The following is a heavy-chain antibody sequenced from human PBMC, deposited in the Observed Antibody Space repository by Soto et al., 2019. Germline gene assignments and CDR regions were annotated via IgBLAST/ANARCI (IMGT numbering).Heavy chain of an antibody. Sequence: QVQLVESGGGVVQPGRSLRLSCAASGFTFSSYGMHWVRQAPGKGLEWVAVIWYDGSNKYYADSVKGRFTISRDNSKNTLYLQMNSLRAEDTAVYYCVRAKGGVVVPAAPPDYWGQGTLVTVSS. D-gene: IGHD2-2*01. CDR3: VRAKGGVVVPAAPPDY. CDR1: GFTFSSYG. J-gene: IGHJ4*02. CDR2: IWYDGSNK. V-gene: IGHV3-33*01.